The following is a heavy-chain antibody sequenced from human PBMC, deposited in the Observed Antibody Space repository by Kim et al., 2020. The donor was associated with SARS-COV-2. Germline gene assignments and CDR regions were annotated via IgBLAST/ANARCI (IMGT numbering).Heavy chain of an antibody. CDR2: IYYSGST. CDR3: AILWFGEGIYYYYDMDV. CDR1: GGSISSSSYY. V-gene: IGHV4-39*01. Sequence: SETLSPTCTVSGGSISSSSYYWGWIRQPPGKGLEWIGSIYYSGSTYYNPSLKSRVTISVDTSKNQFSLKLSSVTAADTAVYYCAILWFGEGIYYYYDMDVWGQGTTVTVSS. J-gene: IGHJ6*02. D-gene: IGHD3-10*01.